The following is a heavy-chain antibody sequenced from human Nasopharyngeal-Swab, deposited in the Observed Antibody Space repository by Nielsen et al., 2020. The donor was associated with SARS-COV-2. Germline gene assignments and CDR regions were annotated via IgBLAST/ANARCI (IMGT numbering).Heavy chain of an antibody. Sequence: GESLKISCAASGFTFSSYGMHWVRQAPGKGLEWVANIKEDGSEKYYVDSLKGRFTISRDNARNSLYLQMNSLSAEDTAVYYCARENSGWNDYWGQGTLVTVSS. CDR3: ARENSGWNDY. CDR2: IKEDGSEK. J-gene: IGHJ4*02. D-gene: IGHD6-19*01. CDR1: GFTFSSYG. V-gene: IGHV3-7*01.